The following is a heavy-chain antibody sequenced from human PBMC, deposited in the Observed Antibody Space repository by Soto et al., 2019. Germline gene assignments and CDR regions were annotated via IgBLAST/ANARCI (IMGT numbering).Heavy chain of an antibody. CDR3: AAESTLSQTGTTGTYYYGMDV. J-gene: IGHJ6*02. D-gene: IGHD1-7*01. CDR2: IVVGSGNT. V-gene: IGHV1-58*01. Sequence: SVKVSCKASGFTFTSSAVQWVRQARGQRLEWIGWIVVGSGNTNYAQKFQERVTITRDMSTSTAYMELSSLRSEDTAVYYCAAESTLSQTGTTGTYYYGMDVWGQGXTVTVSS. CDR1: GFTFTSSA.